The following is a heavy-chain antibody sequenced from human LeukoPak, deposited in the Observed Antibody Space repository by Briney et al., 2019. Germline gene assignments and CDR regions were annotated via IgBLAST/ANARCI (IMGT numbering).Heavy chain of an antibody. CDR2: INHSGST. CDR1: GGSFSGYY. V-gene: IGHV4-34*01. D-gene: IGHD1-26*01. CDR3: ASAGSGHYFDY. J-gene: IGHJ4*02. Sequence: KSSETLSLTCAVYGGSFSGYYWSWIRQPPGKGLEWIGEINHSGSTNYNPSLKSRVTISVDTSKNQFSLKLSSVTAADTAVYYCASAGSGHYFDYWGQGTLVTVSS.